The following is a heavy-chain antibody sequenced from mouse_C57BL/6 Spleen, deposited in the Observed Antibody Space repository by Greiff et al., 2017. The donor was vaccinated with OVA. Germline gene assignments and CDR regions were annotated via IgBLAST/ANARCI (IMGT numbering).Heavy chain of an antibody. J-gene: IGHJ1*03. V-gene: IGHV1-15*01. Sequence: VQRVESGAELVRPGASVTLSCKASGYTFTDYEMHWVKQTPVHGLEWIGAIDPETGGTAYNQKFKGKAILTADKSSSTAYMELRSLTSEDSAVYYCTNYYGSRYWYFDVWGTGTTVTVSS. CDR3: TNYYGSRYWYFDV. CDR2: IDPETGGT. D-gene: IGHD1-1*01. CDR1: GYTFTDYE.